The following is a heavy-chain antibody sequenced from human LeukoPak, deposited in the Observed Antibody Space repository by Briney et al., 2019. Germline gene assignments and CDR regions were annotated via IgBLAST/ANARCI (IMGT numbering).Heavy chain of an antibody. J-gene: IGHJ4*02. CDR3: ARWAYGSGSYQRYFDY. CDR1: GYTFTGYY. D-gene: IGHD3-10*01. CDR2: INPNSGGT. V-gene: IGHV1-2*02. Sequence: ASVKVSCKASGYTFTGYYMHWVRQAPGQGLEWMGWINPNSGGTNYAQKFQGRVTMTRDTSISTAYMELSRLRSDDTAVYYCARWAYGSGSYQRYFDYWGQGTLVTVSS.